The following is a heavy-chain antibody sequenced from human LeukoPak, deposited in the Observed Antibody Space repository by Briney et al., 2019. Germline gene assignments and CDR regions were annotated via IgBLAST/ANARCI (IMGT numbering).Heavy chain of an antibody. D-gene: IGHD6-13*01. V-gene: IGHV4-59*12. CDR2: IYYSGST. J-gene: IGHJ5*02. CDR3: ARFRDPYSSSWYAWFDP. CDR1: GGSISSYY. Sequence: SETLSLTCTVSGGSISSYYWSWIRQPPGKGLEWIGYIYYSGSTNYNPSLKSRVTISVDTSKNQFSLKLSSVTAADTAVYYCARFRDPYSSSWYAWFDPWGQGTLVTVSS.